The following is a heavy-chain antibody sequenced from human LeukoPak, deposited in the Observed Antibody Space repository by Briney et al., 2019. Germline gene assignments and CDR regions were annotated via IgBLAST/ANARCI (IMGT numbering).Heavy chain of an antibody. D-gene: IGHD3-10*01. V-gene: IGHV3-23*01. CDR2: ISGSGGST. J-gene: IGHJ4*02. Sequence: GGSLRLSCAASGFTFSSYGMSWVRQAPGKGLEWVSAISGSGGSTYYADSVKGRFTISRDNSKNTLYLQMNSLRAEDTAVYYCAKYVLLWFGTGYFDYWGQGTLVTVSS. CDR3: AKYVLLWFGTGYFDY. CDR1: GFTFSSYG.